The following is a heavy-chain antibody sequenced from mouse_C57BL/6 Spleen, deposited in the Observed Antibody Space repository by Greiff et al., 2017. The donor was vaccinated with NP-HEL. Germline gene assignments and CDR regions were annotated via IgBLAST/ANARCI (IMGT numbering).Heavy chain of an antibody. CDR2: IDPSDSYT. CDR1: GYTFTSYW. CDR3: ARMGSSYVFAY. Sequence: VQLQQPGAELVMPGASVKLSCKASGYTFTSYWMHWVKQRPGQGLEWIGEIDPSDSYTNYNQKFKGKSTLTVDKSSSTAYMQHSSLTAEDSAVYYCARMGSSYVFAYWGQGTLVTVSA. D-gene: IGHD1-1*01. V-gene: IGHV1-69*01. J-gene: IGHJ3*01.